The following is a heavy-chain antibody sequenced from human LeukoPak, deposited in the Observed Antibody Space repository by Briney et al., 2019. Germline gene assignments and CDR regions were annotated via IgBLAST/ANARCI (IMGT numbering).Heavy chain of an antibody. Sequence: SETLSLTCTVSGGSISSSSYYWGWIRQPPGKGLEWIGSIYYGGSTYYNPSLKSRVTISVDTSKNQFSLKLSSVTAADTAVYYCARPIIVGAADYFDYWGQGTLVTVSS. CDR2: IYYGGST. CDR3: ARPIIVGAADYFDY. D-gene: IGHD1-26*01. V-gene: IGHV4-39*01. J-gene: IGHJ4*02. CDR1: GGSISSSSYY.